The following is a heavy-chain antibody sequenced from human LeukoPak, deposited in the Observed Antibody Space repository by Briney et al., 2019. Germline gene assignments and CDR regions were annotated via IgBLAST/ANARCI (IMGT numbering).Heavy chain of an antibody. CDR2: ISAYNGNT. CDR1: GYTFTSYG. V-gene: IGHV1-18*01. CDR3: ARVYCYGSGRIYYYYYGMDV. J-gene: IGHJ6*02. D-gene: IGHD3-10*01. Sequence: ASVKVSCKASGYTFTSYGISWVRQAPGQGLEWMGWISAYNGNTNYAQKLQGRVTMTTDTSTSTAYMELRSLRSDDTAVYYCARVYCYGSGRIYYYYYGMDVWGQGTTVTVSS.